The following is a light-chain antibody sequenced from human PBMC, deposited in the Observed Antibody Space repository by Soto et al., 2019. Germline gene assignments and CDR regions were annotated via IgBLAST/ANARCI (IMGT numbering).Light chain of an antibody. CDR1: QTISSW. Sequence: DIPMTHSHSTRSGSGGEGVTITCRASQTISSWLAWYQQKPGKAPKLLIYKASTLKSGVPSRFSGSGSGTEFTLTISSLQPDDFATYYCQHYNSYSEAFGQGTKVDI. CDR3: QHYNSYSEA. V-gene: IGKV1-5*03. CDR2: KAS. J-gene: IGKJ1*01.